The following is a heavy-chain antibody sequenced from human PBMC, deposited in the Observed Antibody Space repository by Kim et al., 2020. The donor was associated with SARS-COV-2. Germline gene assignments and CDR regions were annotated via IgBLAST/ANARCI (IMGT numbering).Heavy chain of an antibody. D-gene: IGHD2-21*02. J-gene: IGHJ4*02. CDR2: INHSGST. CDR3: ARGLWYCGGDCYSSFDY. V-gene: IGHV4-34*01. CDR1: GGSFSGYY. Sequence: SETLSLTCAVYGGSFSGYYWSWIRQPPGKGLEWIGEINHSGSTNYNPSLKSRVTISVDTSKNQFSLKLSSVTAADTAVYYCARGLWYCGGDCYSSFDYWGQGTLVTVSS.